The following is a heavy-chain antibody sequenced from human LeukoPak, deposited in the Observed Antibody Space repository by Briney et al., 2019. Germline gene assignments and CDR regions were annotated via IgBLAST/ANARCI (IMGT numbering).Heavy chain of an antibody. CDR1: GYTFTSYR. CDR3: ARPRSGSYYGAFDI. CDR2: IYPGDSSI. Sequence: GESLKISCKVSGYTFTSYRIGWVRQMTGKGLEWMGIIYPGDSSIKYSPSFQGQVTISADKSISTAYLQWSSLKASDTAMYYCARPRSGSYYGAFDIWGPGTMVTVSS. D-gene: IGHD1-26*01. J-gene: IGHJ3*02. V-gene: IGHV5-51*01.